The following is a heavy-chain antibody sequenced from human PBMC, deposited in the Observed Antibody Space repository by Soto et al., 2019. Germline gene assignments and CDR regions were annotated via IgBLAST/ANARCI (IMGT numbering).Heavy chain of an antibody. Sequence: GESLKISSKGSEYSFTSYWSGWVRQMPGKGLEWMGIIYPGDSDTRYSPSFQGQVTISADKSISTAYLQWSSLKASDTAMYYCASTEYYDSSGYLFAFDIWGQGTMVTVSS. D-gene: IGHD3-22*01. J-gene: IGHJ3*02. CDR3: ASTEYYDSSGYLFAFDI. CDR1: EYSFTSYW. V-gene: IGHV5-51*01. CDR2: IYPGDSDT.